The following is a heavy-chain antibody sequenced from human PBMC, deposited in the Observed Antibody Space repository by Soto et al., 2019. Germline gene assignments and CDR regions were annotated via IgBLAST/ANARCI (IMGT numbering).Heavy chain of an antibody. J-gene: IGHJ2*01. V-gene: IGHV4-30-4*01. CDR2: VYYSGTT. CDR3: ARMSYFYDKWYFDL. CDR1: GASINNNDYY. Sequence: QLQESGPGLVKPSQTLSLTCTVSGASINNNDYYWSWIRQTPGKGLEWIGYVYYSGTTEYIPSLKSRLSMSIDKSQNQFTLKLNSVTDADTATYYCARMSYFYDKWYFDLWGRGTLVTVSS. D-gene: IGHD3-22*01.